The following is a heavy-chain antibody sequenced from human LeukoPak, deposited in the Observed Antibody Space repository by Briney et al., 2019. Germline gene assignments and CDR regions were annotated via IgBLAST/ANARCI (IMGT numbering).Heavy chain of an antibody. Sequence: PSETLSPTRAVSGGSFSGYFWSWIRQPPGKGLEWLGEINHSGSANYNPFLKSRVTISVDTSKNQFSLKLSSVTAADTAVYYCARTSGSYPFNFDYWGQGTLVTVSS. CDR3: ARTSGSYPFNFDY. J-gene: IGHJ4*02. CDR2: INHSGSA. V-gene: IGHV4-34*01. CDR1: GGSFSGYF. D-gene: IGHD1-26*01.